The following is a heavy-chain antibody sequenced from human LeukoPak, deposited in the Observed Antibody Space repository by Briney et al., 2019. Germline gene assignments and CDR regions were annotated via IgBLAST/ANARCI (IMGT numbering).Heavy chain of an antibody. CDR3: ARSPYYDYVWGSYRPGDYFDY. Sequence: PSETLSLTCTVSGGSISSYYWSWIRQPPGKGLEWIGYIYYSGSTNYNPSLKSRVTISVDTSKNQFSLKLSSVTAAGTAVYYCARSPYYDYVWGSYRPGDYFDYWGQGTLVTVSS. CDR1: GGSISSYY. D-gene: IGHD3-16*02. J-gene: IGHJ4*02. V-gene: IGHV4-59*01. CDR2: IYYSGST.